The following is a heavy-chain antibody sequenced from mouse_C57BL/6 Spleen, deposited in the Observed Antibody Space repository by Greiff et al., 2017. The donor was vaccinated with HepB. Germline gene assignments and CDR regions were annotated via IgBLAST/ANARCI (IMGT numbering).Heavy chain of an antibody. CDR1: GYTFTDYY. V-gene: IGHV1-19*01. D-gene: IGHD4-1*01. J-gene: IGHJ2*01. CDR3: ARGGTLTGSYFDY. Sequence: VQLQQSGPVLVKPGASVKMSCKASGYTFTDYYMNWVKQSHGKSLEWIGVINPYNGGTSYNQKFKGEATLTVDKSSSTAYMELNSLTSEDSAVYYCARGGTLTGSYFDYWGQGTTLTVSS. CDR2: INPYNGGT.